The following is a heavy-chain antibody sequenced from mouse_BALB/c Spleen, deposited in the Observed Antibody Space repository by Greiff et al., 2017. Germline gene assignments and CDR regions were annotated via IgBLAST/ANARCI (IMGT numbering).Heavy chain of an antibody. CDR2: ISSGGST. J-gene: IGHJ1*01. CDR1: GFTFSSYA. CDR3: ARGRFITTATHFDV. V-gene: IGHV5-6-5*01. D-gene: IGHD1-2*01. Sequence: EVKLMESGGGLVKPGGSLKLSCAASGFTFSSYAMSWVRQTPEKRLEWVASISSGGSTYYPDSVKGRFTISRDNARNILYLQMSSLRSEDTAMYYCARGRFITTATHFDVWGAGTTVTVSS.